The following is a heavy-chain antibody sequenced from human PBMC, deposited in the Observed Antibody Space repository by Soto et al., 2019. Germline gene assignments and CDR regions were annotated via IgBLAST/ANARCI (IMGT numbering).Heavy chain of an antibody. Sequence: LSLTCTVSGDSISTYYWNWIRQPPGKGLEWIGYIYYSGSTNYNPSLKSRVTISVDTSKNQFSLKLSSVTAADTAVYYCARVIDYDSSGYLYYYYYGMDVWGQETTVTVSS. CDR1: GDSISTYY. CDR3: ARVIDYDSSGYLYYYYYGMDV. V-gene: IGHV4-59*01. J-gene: IGHJ6*02. D-gene: IGHD3-22*01. CDR2: IYYSGST.